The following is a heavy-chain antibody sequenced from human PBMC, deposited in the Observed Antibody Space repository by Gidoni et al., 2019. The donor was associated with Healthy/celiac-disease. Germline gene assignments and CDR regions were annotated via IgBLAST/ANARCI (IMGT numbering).Heavy chain of an antibody. D-gene: IGHD5-12*01. CDR1: GGSISSGSYY. CDR2: IYTSGST. CDR3: ARESDIVAPYNWFDP. Sequence: QVQLQESGPGLVKPSQTLSLTCPVSGGSISSGSYYWSWIRQPAGKGLEWIGRIYTSGSTNYNPSLKSRVTISVDTSKNQFSLKLSSVTAADTAVYYCARESDIVAPYNWFDPWGQGTLVTVSS. J-gene: IGHJ5*02. V-gene: IGHV4-61*02.